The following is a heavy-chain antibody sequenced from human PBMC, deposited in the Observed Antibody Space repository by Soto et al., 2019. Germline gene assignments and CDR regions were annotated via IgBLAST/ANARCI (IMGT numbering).Heavy chain of an antibody. CDR1: GGSISSGGAS. V-gene: IGHV4-30-2*01. Sequence: SETLSLTCAVSGGSISSGGASWSWIRQPPGKGLEWIGYIYHSGSTYYNPSLKSRVTISVDRSKNQFSLKLSSVTAADTAVYYCARAGDSSGPVALGYWGQGTLVTVS. J-gene: IGHJ4*02. CDR3: ARAGDSSGPVALGY. D-gene: IGHD3-22*01. CDR2: IYHSGST.